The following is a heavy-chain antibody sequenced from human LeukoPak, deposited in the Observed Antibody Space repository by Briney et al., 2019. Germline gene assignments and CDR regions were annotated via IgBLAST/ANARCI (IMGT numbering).Heavy chain of an antibody. CDR2: IYYSGST. Sequence: SQTLSLTCTVSGGSISSGGYYWSWIRQHPGKGLEWIGYIYYSGSTYYNPSLKSRVTISVDTSKNRFSLKLSSVTAADTAVYYCARPSTVTTGGAFDIWGQGAMVTVSS. J-gene: IGHJ3*02. V-gene: IGHV4-31*03. CDR1: GGSISSGGYY. CDR3: ARPSTVTTGGAFDI. D-gene: IGHD4-17*01.